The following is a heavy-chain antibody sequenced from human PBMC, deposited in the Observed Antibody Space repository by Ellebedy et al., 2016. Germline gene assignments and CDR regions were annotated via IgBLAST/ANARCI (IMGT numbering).Heavy chain of an antibody. D-gene: IGHD1-20*01. CDR3: ARDRVRDNWNVVDP. Sequence: SETLSLTXTVSGYSISSGYYWGWIRQPPGKGLEWIGSIYHSGSTYYNPSLKSRVTISVDTSKNQFSLKLSSVTAADTAVYYCARDRVRDNWNVVDPWGQGTLVTVSS. CDR2: IYHSGST. V-gene: IGHV4-38-2*02. CDR1: GYSISSGYY. J-gene: IGHJ5*02.